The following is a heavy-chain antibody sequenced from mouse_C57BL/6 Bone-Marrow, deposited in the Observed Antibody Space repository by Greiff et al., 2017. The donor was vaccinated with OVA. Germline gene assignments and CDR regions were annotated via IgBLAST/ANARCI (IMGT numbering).Heavy chain of an antibody. V-gene: IGHV5-15*01. Sequence: DVKLVESGGGLVQPGGSLKLSCAASGFTFSDYGMAWVRQAPRKGPEWVAFISNLAYSICYADTVTGRFTISRENAKNTLYLEMSSLRSEDTAMYYCARHRLVYAMDYWGQGTSVTVSS. D-gene: IGHD2-2*01. CDR3: ARHRLVYAMDY. J-gene: IGHJ4*01. CDR2: ISNLAYSI. CDR1: GFTFSDYG.